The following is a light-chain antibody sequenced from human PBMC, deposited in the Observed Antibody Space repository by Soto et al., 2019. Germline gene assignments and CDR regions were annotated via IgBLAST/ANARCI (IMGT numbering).Light chain of an antibody. J-gene: IGKJ4*01. Sequence: DIQMTQSPSTLSASVGDRVTITCRASQSISSWLAWYQQKPGKAPKLLIYKASSLESGVPSRVSGSGSGTEFTLTISSLQPDDFATYYCQQYNSSLLTFGGGTKVEIK. CDR3: QQYNSSLLT. V-gene: IGKV1-5*03. CDR2: KAS. CDR1: QSISSW.